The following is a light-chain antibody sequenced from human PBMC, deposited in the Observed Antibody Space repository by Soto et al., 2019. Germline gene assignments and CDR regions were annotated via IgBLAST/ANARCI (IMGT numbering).Light chain of an antibody. CDR1: QSVSSN. Sequence: EIVMTQSPATLSVSPGEGATLSCRASQSVSSNLAWYQQKPGQAPRLLIYGASTTAPGLPARFSGSGSGTVFTLTISSLQSEDCAVYYCQQYFNWQFTFGPGTKVDIK. CDR2: GAS. J-gene: IGKJ3*01. CDR3: QQYFNWQFT. V-gene: IGKV3-15*01.